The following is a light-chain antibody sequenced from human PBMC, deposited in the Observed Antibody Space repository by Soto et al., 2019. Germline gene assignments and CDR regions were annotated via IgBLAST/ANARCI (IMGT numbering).Light chain of an antibody. CDR1: SSNIGAGYD. Sequence: QYVLTQPPSVSGAPGQRVTISCTGSSSNIGAGYDVHWYQHLPGTAPKLLIYGNSNRPSGVPDRFSGSQFGTSASLAITGLQAEDEAEYYCQSYDSSLSGSVFGGGTKVTVL. J-gene: IGLJ2*01. CDR2: GNS. CDR3: QSYDSSLSGSV. V-gene: IGLV1-40*01.